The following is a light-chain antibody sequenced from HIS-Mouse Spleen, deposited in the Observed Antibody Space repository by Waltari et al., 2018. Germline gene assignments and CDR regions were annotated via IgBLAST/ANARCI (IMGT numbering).Light chain of an antibody. CDR3: CSYAGSSTWV. V-gene: IGLV2-23*01. J-gene: IGLJ3*02. CDR2: EGS. Sequence: QSALTQPASVSGSPGQSITISCTGTISDVGSYNLVSWYQQHPGKAPKLMIYEGSKRPSGVSIRFSGSKSGNTASLTISGLQAEDEADYYCCSYAGSSTWVFGGGTKLTVL. CDR1: ISDVGSYNL.